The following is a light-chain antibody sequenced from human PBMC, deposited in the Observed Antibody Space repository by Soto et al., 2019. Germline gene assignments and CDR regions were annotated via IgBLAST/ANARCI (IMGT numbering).Light chain of an antibody. V-gene: IGKV3-11*01. CDR2: DAS. J-gene: IGKJ4*01. Sequence: IFFAQSPPPPSFFPGEKNTHPCRASQSVSSYLAWYQQKPGQAPRLLIYDASNRATGIPARFSGSGSGTDFTLTISSLEPEDFAVYYCQQRSNWPLTFGGGTKVDIK. CDR1: QSVSSY. CDR3: QQRSNWPLT.